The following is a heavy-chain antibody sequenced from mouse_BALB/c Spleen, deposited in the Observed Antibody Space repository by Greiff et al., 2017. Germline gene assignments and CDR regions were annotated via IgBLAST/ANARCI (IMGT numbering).Heavy chain of an antibody. CDR2: ISYDGSN. D-gene: IGHD4-1*01. CDR1: GYSITSGYY. CDR3: ARDPGTGWFAY. J-gene: IGHJ3*01. Sequence: ESGPGLVKPSQSLSLTCSVTGYSITSGYYWNWIRQFPGNKLEWMGYISYDGSNNYNPSLKNRISITRDTSKNQFFLKLNSVTTEDTATYYCARDPGTGWFAYWGQGTLVTVSA. V-gene: IGHV3-6*02.